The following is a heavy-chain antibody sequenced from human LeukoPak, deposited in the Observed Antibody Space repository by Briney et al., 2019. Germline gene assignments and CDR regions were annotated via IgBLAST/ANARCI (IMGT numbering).Heavy chain of an antibody. D-gene: IGHD3-22*01. Sequence: GGSLRLSCAASGFTVSSNYMSWVRQAPGKGLEWVSVIYSGGSTYYEDSVKGRFTISRDKSKNTLYLQMNSLRAEDTAVYYCARVRSGYYVDYWGQGTLVTVSS. V-gene: IGHV3-66*01. J-gene: IGHJ4*02. CDR1: GFTVSSNY. CDR3: ARVRSGYYVDY. CDR2: IYSGGST.